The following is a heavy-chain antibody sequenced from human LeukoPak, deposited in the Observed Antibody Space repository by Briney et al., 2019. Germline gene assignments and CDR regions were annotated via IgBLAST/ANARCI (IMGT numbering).Heavy chain of an antibody. J-gene: IGHJ4*02. CDR2: IRYDGSNE. Sequence: GGSLRLSCTASGFTFDDYSMHWVRQAPGKGLEWVAFIRYDGSNEYYADSVTGRFTISRDNSKNTLYLQMNSLRVEDTAVYYCAPRAAAGYFDYWGQGTLVTVSS. D-gene: IGHD6-13*01. CDR1: GFTFDDYS. CDR3: APRAAAGYFDY. V-gene: IGHV3-30*02.